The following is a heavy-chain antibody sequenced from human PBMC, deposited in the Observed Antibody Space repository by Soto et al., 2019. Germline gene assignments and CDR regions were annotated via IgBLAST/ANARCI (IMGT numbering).Heavy chain of an antibody. CDR1: GFILSSHW. D-gene: IGHD6-6*01. CDR2: INSDGSSA. J-gene: IGHJ4*02. Sequence: PGGSQRLSCEASGFILSSHWMHWVRQSAENGLVWVSRINSDGSSAAYADSVKGRFTISRDNAKNTLYLQMNSLRVEDTAVYYCARDRPDISNPTDHPMFDYWGQGTQVTVSS. V-gene: IGHV3-74*01. CDR3: ARDRPDISNPTDHPMFDY.